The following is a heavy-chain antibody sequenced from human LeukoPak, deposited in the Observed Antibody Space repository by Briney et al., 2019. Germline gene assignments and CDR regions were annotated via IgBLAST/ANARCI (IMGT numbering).Heavy chain of an antibody. CDR2: ISSSSSTI. V-gene: IGHV3-48*04. Sequence: GGSLRLSCAASGFTFSSYGMTWVRQAPGKGLEWVSYISSSSSTIYYADSVKGRFTISRDNSKNSLYLQMNSLRAEDTAFYYCAKDGVVAALGDNWFDPWGQGTLVTVSS. CDR1: GFTFSSYG. D-gene: IGHD2-15*01. CDR3: AKDGVVAALGDNWFDP. J-gene: IGHJ5*02.